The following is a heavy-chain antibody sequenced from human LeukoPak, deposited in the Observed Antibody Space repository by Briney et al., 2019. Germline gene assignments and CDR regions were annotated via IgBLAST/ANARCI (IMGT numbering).Heavy chain of an antibody. CDR3: ARAEDLGVLDY. V-gene: IGHV4-61*02. D-gene: IGHD3-16*01. CDR1: SGSIRSDSCY. Sequence: SETLSLTCIVSSGSIRSDSCYWSWIRQPAGKGLEWIGRIYSSGSTNYNPSLKSRVTISVDTSKNQFSLKLSSVTAADTAVYYCARAEDLGVLDYWGQGTLVTVSS. CDR2: IYSSGST. J-gene: IGHJ4*02.